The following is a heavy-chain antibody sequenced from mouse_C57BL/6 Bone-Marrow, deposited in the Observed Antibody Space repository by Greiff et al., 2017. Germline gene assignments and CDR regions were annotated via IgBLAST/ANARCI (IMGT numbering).Heavy chain of an antibody. CDR3: ASAYYSNYWYFDV. V-gene: IGHV1-61*01. D-gene: IGHD2-5*01. CDR2: IYPSDSET. Sequence: QVQLQQPGAELVRPGSSVKLSCKASGYTFTSYWMDWVKQRPGQGLEWIGNIYPSDSETHYNQKFKDKATLTVDKSSSTAYMQLSSLTSEDSAVYYWASAYYSNYWYFDVWGTGTTVTVSS. CDR1: GYTFTSYW. J-gene: IGHJ1*03.